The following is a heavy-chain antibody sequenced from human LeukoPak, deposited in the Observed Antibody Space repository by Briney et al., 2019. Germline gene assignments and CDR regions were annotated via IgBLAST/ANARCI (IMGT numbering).Heavy chain of an antibody. CDR2: ISDGGST. J-gene: IGHJ4*02. D-gene: IGHD2-8*01. CDR3: ARDQYGPYFDY. CDR1: GFTISSNY. Sequence: GGSLRPSCAASGFTISSNYMNWVRQAPGKGLDWVSVISDGGSTYYADSVKGRFTISRDNSKNTLYLQMNSLRAEDTAVYYCARDQYGPYFDYWGQGTLVTVSS. V-gene: IGHV3-53*05.